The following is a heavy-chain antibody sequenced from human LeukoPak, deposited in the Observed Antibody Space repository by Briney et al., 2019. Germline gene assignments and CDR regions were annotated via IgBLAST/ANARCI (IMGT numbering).Heavy chain of an antibody. CDR1: GFTFTTYR. Sequence: GGSLRLSCAASGFTFTTYRMHWVRQAPGKGLVWVSHTNSDGSITSYADSVKGRFTISRDNAKNTLYLQMNSLRAEDTAVYYCARDAVDTANAVWGQGTTVTVSS. CDR3: ARDAVDTANAV. CDR2: TNSDGSIT. V-gene: IGHV3-74*01. D-gene: IGHD5-18*01. J-gene: IGHJ6*02.